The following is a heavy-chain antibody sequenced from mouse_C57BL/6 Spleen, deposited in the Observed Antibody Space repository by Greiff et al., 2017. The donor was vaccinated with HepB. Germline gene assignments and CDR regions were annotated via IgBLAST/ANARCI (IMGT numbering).Heavy chain of an antibody. Sequence: QVHVKQPGAELVRPGSSVKLSCKASGYTFTSYWMHWVKQRPIQGLEWIGNIDPSDSETHYNQKFKDKATLTVDKSSSTAYMQLSSLTSEDSAVYYCARHYGSMYYWGQGTTLTVSS. D-gene: IGHD1-1*01. V-gene: IGHV1-52*01. CDR2: IDPSDSET. CDR1: GYTFTSYW. J-gene: IGHJ2*01. CDR3: ARHYGSMYY.